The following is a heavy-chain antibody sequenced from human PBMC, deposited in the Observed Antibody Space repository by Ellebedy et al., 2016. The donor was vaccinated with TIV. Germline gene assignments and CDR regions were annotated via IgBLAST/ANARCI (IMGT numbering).Heavy chain of an antibody. V-gene: IGHV3-53*01. Sequence: GGSLRLSCAASGFTVSSNYMSRVRQAPGKGLEWVSIIYNDGRTFYADSLKGRFIISRDNSKNTLFLQMDSLRAEDTAVYYCATGGATNLNDYWGQGTLVTVSS. D-gene: IGHD1-1*01. CDR3: ATGGATNLNDY. J-gene: IGHJ4*02. CDR2: IYNDGRT. CDR1: GFTVSSNY.